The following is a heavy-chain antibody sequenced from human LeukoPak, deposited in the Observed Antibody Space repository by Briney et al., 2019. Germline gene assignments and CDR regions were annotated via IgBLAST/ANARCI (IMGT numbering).Heavy chain of an antibody. CDR3: ARGIAAAGGPDY. Sequence: ASVKVSCKASGYTFTSYGINWVRQATGQGLEWMGWMNPNSGNTGYAQKFQGRVTMTRNTSISTAYMELSSLRSEDTAVYYCARGIAAAGGPDYWGQGTLVTVSS. D-gene: IGHD6-13*01. CDR1: GYTFTSYG. CDR2: MNPNSGNT. V-gene: IGHV1-8*01. J-gene: IGHJ4*02.